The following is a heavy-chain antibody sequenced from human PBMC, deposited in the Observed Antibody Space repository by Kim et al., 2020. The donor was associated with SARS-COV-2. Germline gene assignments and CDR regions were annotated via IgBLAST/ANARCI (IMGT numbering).Heavy chain of an antibody. D-gene: IGHD3-10*01. Sequence: SETLSLTCTVSGGSISSYYWSWIRQPPGKGLEWIGYIYYSGSTNYNPSLKSRVTISVDTSKNQFSLKLSSVTAADTAVYYCARESGPYGSGSYYRIRGTYDAFDIWGQGTMVTVSS. V-gene: IGHV4-59*01. CDR1: GGSISSYY. CDR2: IYYSGST. J-gene: IGHJ3*02. CDR3: ARESGPYGSGSYYRIRGTYDAFDI.